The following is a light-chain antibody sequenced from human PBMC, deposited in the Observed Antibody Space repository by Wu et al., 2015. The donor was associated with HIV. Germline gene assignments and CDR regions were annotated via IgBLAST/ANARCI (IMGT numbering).Light chain of an antibody. CDR3: QQYNYWPLT. CDR1: QSVTSNY. V-gene: IGKV3-20*01. J-gene: IGKJ4*01. CDR2: GAS. Sequence: EIVLTQSPGTLSLSPGERATLSCRASQSVTSNYLAWYQQKPGQAPRLLIYGASSRATGIPDRFSGSGSGTDFTLIISRLEPEDFAVYYCQQYNYWPLTFGGGAKVEIK.